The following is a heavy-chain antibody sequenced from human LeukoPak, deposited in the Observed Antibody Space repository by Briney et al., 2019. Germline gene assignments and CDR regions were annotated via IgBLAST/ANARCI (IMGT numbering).Heavy chain of an antibody. D-gene: IGHD2-15*01. CDR2: IWYDGSNK. Sequence: GRSLRLSCAASGFTFSSYGIHWVRQAPGKGLEWVAVIWYDGSNKYYADSVQGRFTISRDNSKSTLCLQMNSLRAEDTAVYYCAKQLGYCSDGSCYFPYWGQGTLVTVSS. J-gene: IGHJ4*02. CDR1: GFTFSSYG. CDR3: AKQLGYCSDGSCYFPY. V-gene: IGHV3-33*06.